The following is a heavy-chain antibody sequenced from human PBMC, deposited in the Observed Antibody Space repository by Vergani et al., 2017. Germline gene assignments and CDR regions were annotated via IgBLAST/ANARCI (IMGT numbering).Heavy chain of an antibody. CDR1: GFTVSTNY. V-gene: IGHV3-66*02. CDR3: ARESIAAGDAFDI. J-gene: IGHJ3*02. CDR2: IYSGGST. Sequence: EVQLLESGGGLVQPGGSLRVSCAASGFTVSTNYMRWVRQAPGKGLEWVSVIYSGGSTYYADSVHDRFTITSDNSKNKLYLQMNSLRAEDTTVYYGARESIAAGDAFDIWGQGTMVTVSS. D-gene: IGHD6-13*01.